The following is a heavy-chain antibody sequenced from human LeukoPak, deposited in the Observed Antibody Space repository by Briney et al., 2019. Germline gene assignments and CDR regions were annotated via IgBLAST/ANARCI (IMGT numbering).Heavy chain of an antibody. CDR3: TRTSSSTAIDY. J-gene: IGHJ4*02. D-gene: IGHD1-1*01. CDR1: GGSISGYY. Sequence: PSETLSLTCTVSGGSISGYYWSWIRQPPGKRLEWIGYIYDSGSPNYNPSLKSRVTMSLDTSRSQFSLKLRSTTPADTAVYYCTRTSSSTAIDYWGQGTLVTVSS. CDR2: IYDSGSP. V-gene: IGHV4-59*01.